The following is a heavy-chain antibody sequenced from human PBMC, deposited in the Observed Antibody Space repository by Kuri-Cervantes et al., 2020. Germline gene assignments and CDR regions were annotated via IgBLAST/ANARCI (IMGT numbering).Heavy chain of an antibody. V-gene: IGHV1-8*01. J-gene: IGHJ4*02. CDR1: GYTFTSYD. CDR2: MNPNSGNT. Sequence: ASVKVSCKASGYTFTSYDINWVRQATGQGLEWMGWMNPNSGNTGYAQKFQGRVTMTRNTSISTAYMELSSLRSEDTAVYYCARGAGRLLKYYFDYWGQGTLVTVSS. D-gene: IGHD6-25*01. CDR3: ARGAGRLLKYYFDY.